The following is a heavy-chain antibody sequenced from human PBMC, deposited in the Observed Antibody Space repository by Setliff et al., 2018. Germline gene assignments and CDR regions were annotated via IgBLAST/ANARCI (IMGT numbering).Heavy chain of an antibody. V-gene: IGHV3-33*03. J-gene: IGHJ4*02. CDR1: GFTFSSYG. Sequence: TGGSLRLSCAASGFTFSSYGMHWVRQAPGKGLEWVAVIWFDGSKEFYADSVKGRFAISRDNPKNTLYLQINSLRDEDTAVYYCAKEMTTYSGFDCWGQGTLVTVSS. D-gene: IGHD4-17*01. CDR3: AKEMTTYSGFDC. CDR2: IWFDGSKE.